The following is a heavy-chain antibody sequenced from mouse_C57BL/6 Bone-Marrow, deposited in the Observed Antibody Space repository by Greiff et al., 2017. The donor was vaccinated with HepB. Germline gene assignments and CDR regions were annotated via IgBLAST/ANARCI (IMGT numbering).Heavy chain of an antibody. CDR3: ASLDGYYWYFDV. Sequence: EVKVVESGGGLVQPGGSLKLSCAASGFTFSDYYMYWVRQTPEKRLEWVAYISNGGGSTYYPDTVKGRFTISRDNAKNTLYLQMSRLKSEDTAMYYCASLDGYYWYFDVWGTGTTVTVSS. D-gene: IGHD2-3*01. CDR2: ISNGGGST. V-gene: IGHV5-12*01. CDR1: GFTFSDYY. J-gene: IGHJ1*03.